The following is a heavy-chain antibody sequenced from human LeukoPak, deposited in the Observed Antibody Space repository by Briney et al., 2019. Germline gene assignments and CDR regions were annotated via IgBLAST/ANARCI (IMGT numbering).Heavy chain of an antibody. CDR3: ARDPIGGSYLNWFDP. V-gene: IGHV1-69*01. CDR1: GGTFSSYA. CDR2: IIPIFGTA. J-gene: IGHJ5*02. Sequence: GSSVKVSCKASGGTFSSYAISWVRQAPGQGLEWMGGIIPIFGTANYAQKFQGRVTITADESTSTAYMELSSLRSEDTAVYYCARDPIGGSYLNWFDPWGQGTLVTVSS. D-gene: IGHD1-26*01.